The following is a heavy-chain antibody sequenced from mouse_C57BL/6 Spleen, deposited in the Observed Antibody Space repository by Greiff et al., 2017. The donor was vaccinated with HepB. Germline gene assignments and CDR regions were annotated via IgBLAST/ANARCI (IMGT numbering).Heavy chain of an antibody. V-gene: IGHV1-81*01. Sequence: QVQLQQSGAELARPGASVKLSCKASGYTFTSYGISWVKQRTGQGLEWIGEIYPRSGNTYYNEKFKGKATLTADKSSSTAYMELRSLTSEDSAIYFCARTYYSNYGFDYWGQGTTLTVSS. J-gene: IGHJ2*01. CDR1: GYTFTSYG. CDR2: IYPRSGNT. CDR3: ARTYYSNYGFDY. D-gene: IGHD2-5*01.